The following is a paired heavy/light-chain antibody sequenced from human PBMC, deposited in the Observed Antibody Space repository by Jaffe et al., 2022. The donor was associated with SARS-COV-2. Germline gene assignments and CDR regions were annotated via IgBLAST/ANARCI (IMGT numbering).Heavy chain of an antibody. V-gene: IGHV3-15*01. CDR1: GFTFSDAW. J-gene: IGHJ5*02. Sequence: EVQLVESGGGFVKPGGSLRLSCAASGFTFSDAWMSWVRQAPGKGLEWVGRIKSKTDGGTADHAAPVRGRFTISRDDSKNTLYLQMNSLKTEDTAVYYCTPTPNGRFGEFLSGLNWFDPWGQGTLVTVSS. CDR3: TPTPNGRFGEFLSGLNWFDP. D-gene: IGHD3-10*01. CDR2: IKSKTDGGTA.
Light chain of an antibody. V-gene: IGLV2-23*01. CDR1: SSDVGSYNL. Sequence: QSALTQPASVSGSPGQSITISCTGTSSDVGSYNLVSWYQQHPGKAPKLMIYEGSKRPSGVSNRFSGSKSGNTASLTISGLQAEDEADYYCCSYAVSNDWVFGGGTKLTVL. CDR2: EGS. CDR3: CSYAVSNDWV. J-gene: IGLJ3*02.